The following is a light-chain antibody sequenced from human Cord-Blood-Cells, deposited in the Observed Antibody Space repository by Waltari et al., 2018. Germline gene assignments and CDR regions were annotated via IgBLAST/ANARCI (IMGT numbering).Light chain of an antibody. CDR2: WAS. V-gene: IGKV4-1*01. J-gene: IGKJ2*03. CDR3: QQYYSTPYS. CDR1: QSVLYSSNNKNY. Sequence: DIVMTQSPDSLAVSLGKRATINCKSSQSVLYSSNNKNYLAWYQQKPVQPPKLLIYWASTRESGVPDRFSGSGSGTDFTLTISSLQAEDVAVYYCQQYYSTPYSFGQGTKLEIK.